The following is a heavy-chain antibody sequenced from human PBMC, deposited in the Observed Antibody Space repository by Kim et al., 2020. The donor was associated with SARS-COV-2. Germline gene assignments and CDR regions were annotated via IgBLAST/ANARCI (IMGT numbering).Heavy chain of an antibody. V-gene: IGHV4-39*01. D-gene: IGHD3-22*01. J-gene: IGHJ5*02. CDR3: ARHVGITMIVVVIRGWFDP. CDR2: IYYSGST. Sequence: SETLSLTCTVSGGSISSSSYYWGWIRQPPGKGLEWIGRIYYSGSTYYNPSLKSRVTISVDTSKNQFSLKLSSVTAADTAVYYCARHVGITMIVVVIRGWFDPWGQGTLVTVSS. CDR1: GGSISSSSYY.